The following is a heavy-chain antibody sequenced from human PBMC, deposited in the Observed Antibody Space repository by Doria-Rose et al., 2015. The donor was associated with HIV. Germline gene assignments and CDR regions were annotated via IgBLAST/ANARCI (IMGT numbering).Heavy chain of an antibody. V-gene: IGHV2-26*01. D-gene: IGHD6-13*01. CDR1: GVSLSSPGMG. J-gene: IGHJ4*02. CDR2: IVSDDER. Sequence: QESGPGPVKPTETLTLTCTVSGVSLSSPGMGVSWIRQPPGKALEWLANIVSDDERSYKTSLKSRLTISRGTSKSQVVLTMTDMDPVDTATYYCARIKSSRWYHKYYFDFWGQGTLVIVSA. CDR3: ARIKSSRWYHKYYFDF.